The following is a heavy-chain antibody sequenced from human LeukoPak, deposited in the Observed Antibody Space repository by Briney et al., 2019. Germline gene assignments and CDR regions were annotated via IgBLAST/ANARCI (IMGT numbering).Heavy chain of an antibody. CDR2: IIPIFGTA. V-gene: IGHV1-69*05. Sequence: SVKVSCKASGGTFISYAISWVRQAPGQGLEWMGGIIPIFGTANYAQKFQGRVTITTDESTSTAYMELSSLRSEDTAVYYCARALGGSYSPDYWGQGTLVTVSS. J-gene: IGHJ4*02. D-gene: IGHD1-26*01. CDR1: GGTFISYA. CDR3: ARALGGSYSPDY.